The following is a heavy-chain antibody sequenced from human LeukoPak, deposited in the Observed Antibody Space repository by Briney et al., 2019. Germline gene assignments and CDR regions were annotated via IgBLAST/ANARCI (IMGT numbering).Heavy chain of an antibody. CDR1: GYTFTDFY. D-gene: IGHD6-19*01. Sequence: SVKVSCKASGYTFTDFYMHWVRQAPGQGLEWMGGIIPIFGTANYAQKFQGRVPITTDESTSTAYMELSSLRSEDTAVYYCAARGGSGWYSDCWGQGTLVTISS. CDR2: IIPIFGTA. V-gene: IGHV1-69*05. CDR3: AARGGSGWYSDC. J-gene: IGHJ4*02.